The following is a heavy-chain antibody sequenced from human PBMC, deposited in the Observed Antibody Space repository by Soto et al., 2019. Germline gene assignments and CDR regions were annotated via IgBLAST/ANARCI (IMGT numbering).Heavy chain of an antibody. Sequence: QVQLVQSGAEVKKPGASVKVSCKTSGYSFPKFGITWVRQAPGEGLEWMGWINPYNGNTNYTQKFQGRVTMTTDTSTSTAYMELRSLRSDDTAVYYCAREWREEGALDRWGQGTLVTVSS. V-gene: IGHV1-18*01. CDR2: INPYNGNT. D-gene: IGHD3-16*01. CDR3: AREWREEGALDR. CDR1: GYSFPKFG. J-gene: IGHJ4*02.